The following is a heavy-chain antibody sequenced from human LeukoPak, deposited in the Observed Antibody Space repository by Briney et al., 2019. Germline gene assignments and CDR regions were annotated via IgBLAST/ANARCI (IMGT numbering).Heavy chain of an antibody. Sequence: GGSLRLSCAASGFTFSSYAMSWVRQAPGKGLEWVSAISGGGGSTYYADSVKGRFTISRDNSKNTLYLQMNSLRAEDTAVYYCAKDGAGPYSSSWYYFDYWGQGTLVTVSS. J-gene: IGHJ4*02. CDR1: GFTFSSYA. V-gene: IGHV3-23*01. D-gene: IGHD6-13*01. CDR3: AKDGAGPYSSSWYYFDY. CDR2: ISGGGGST.